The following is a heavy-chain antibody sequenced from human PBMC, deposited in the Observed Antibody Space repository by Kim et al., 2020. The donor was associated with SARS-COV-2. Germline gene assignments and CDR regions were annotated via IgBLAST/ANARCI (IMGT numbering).Heavy chain of an antibody. Sequence: SRVTISVDTSKNQFSLKLSSVTAADTAVYYCARERITMVRGVIITSGMDVWGQGTTVTVSS. V-gene: IGHV4-31*02. J-gene: IGHJ6*02. D-gene: IGHD3-10*01. CDR3: ARERITMVRGVIITSGMDV.